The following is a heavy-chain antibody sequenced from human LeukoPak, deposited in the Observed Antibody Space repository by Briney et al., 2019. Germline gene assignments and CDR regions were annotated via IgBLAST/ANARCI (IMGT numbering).Heavy chain of an antibody. J-gene: IGHJ6*02. V-gene: IGHV1-46*01. CDR3: ARDRAYYDFWSGYGYYYYYGMDV. CDR2: VNPSGGST. Sequence: ASVKVSCKASGYTFTSYYMHWVRQAPGQGLEWMGIVNPSGGSTSYAQKFQGRVTMTRDTSTSTAYMELSSLRSEDTAVYYCARDRAYYDFWSGYGYYYYYGMDVWGQGTTVTVSS. CDR1: GYTFTSYY. D-gene: IGHD3-3*01.